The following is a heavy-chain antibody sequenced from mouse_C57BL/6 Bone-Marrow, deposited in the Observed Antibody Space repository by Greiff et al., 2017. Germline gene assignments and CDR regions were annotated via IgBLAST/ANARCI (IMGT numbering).Heavy chain of an antibody. Sequence: VQLKESGPGMVKPSQSLSLTCTVTGYSITSGYDWHWIRHFPGNKLEWMAYISYSGSTNSNPSLKSRISITHDTSKNHFFLKLNSVTTEDTATYYCARDAHYYGSRGWYFDVWGTVTTVTVSS. J-gene: IGHJ1*03. CDR1: GYSITSGYD. D-gene: IGHD1-1*01. V-gene: IGHV3-1*01. CDR3: ARDAHYYGSRGWYFDV. CDR2: ISYSGST.